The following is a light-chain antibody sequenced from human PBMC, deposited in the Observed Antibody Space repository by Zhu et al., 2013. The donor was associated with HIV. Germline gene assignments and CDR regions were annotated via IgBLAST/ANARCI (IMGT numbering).Light chain of an antibody. CDR3: QQYGSSHT. Sequence: EIVLTQSPATLSLSPGERAALSCRASQSVSRYLAWYQQKPGQAPRLLIYGASSRATGIPDRFSGSGSGTDFTLTISRLEPEDFAVYYCQQYGSSHTFGGGTKVEIK. V-gene: IGKV3-20*01. CDR2: GAS. J-gene: IGKJ4*01. CDR1: QSVSRY.